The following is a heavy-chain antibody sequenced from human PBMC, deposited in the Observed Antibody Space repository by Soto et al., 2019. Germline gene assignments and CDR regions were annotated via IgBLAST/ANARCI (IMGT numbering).Heavy chain of an antibody. D-gene: IGHD2-15*01. J-gene: IGHJ4*02. CDR2: IVPIVDTS. V-gene: IGHV1-69*12. Sequence: QVQLVQSGAEVRQPASSVKVSCKTSGGTFSSYAISWVRQAPGQGLEWMGGIVPIVDTSTYAQKFQGSVTITADESTSTVYMELSSLRSDDTSVYYCVRVVAIPDYPDNWGQGTLVTVSS. CDR1: GGTFSSYA. CDR3: VRVVAIPDYPDN.